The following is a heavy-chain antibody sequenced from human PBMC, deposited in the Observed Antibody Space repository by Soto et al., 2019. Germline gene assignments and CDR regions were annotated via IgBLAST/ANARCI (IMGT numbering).Heavy chain of an antibody. CDR2: IIPILGNA. Sequence: GASVKVSCKASGYTFTGYYMHWVRPAPGQGLEWMGSIIPILGNANYAQKLQGRVTMTTDTSTSTAYMELRSLRSDDTAVYHCARXGALGENYYYYGMDVWGQGTTVTVSS. V-gene: IGHV1-18*04. J-gene: IGHJ6*02. CDR3: ARXGALGENYYYYGMDV. D-gene: IGHD3-16*01. CDR1: GYTFTGYY.